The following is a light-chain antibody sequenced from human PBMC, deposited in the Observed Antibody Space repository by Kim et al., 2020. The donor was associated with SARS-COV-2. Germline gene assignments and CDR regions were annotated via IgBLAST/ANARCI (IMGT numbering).Light chain of an antibody. Sequence: EIVLTQSPGTLSFSQGERATLSSRGSQSLSSSDLGWYQQKSGQAPRLLIYDAPSRATGIPDRFSGSGSGTDFTLSISRLEPEDFAVYYCQQYGTFGPGTKVDIK. V-gene: IGKV3-20*01. CDR1: QSLSSSD. CDR3: QQYGT. CDR2: DAP. J-gene: IGKJ3*01.